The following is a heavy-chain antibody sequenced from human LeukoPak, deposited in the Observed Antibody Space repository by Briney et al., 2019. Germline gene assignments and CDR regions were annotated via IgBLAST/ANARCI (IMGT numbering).Heavy chain of an antibody. CDR1: GFTVSSNY. CDR3: ARALYNRGWYPDYFDS. J-gene: IGHJ4*02. V-gene: IGHV3-7*01. Sequence: GGSLRLSCAASGFTVSSNYMSWVRQAPGKGLEWVANIKRDGSDNYYVGSVEGRFTISRDNAKNSLYLQMSSLRAEDTTIYYCARALYNRGWYPDYFDSWGQGTLVTVSA. CDR2: IKRDGSDN. D-gene: IGHD6-19*01.